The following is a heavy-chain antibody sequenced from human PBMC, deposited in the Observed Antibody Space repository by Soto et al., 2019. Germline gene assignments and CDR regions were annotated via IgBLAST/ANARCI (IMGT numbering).Heavy chain of an antibody. Sequence: GGSLRLSCAASGFTFSSYAMSWVRQAPGKGLEWVSAISGSGGSTYYADSVKGRFTISRDNSKNTLYLQMNSLRAEDTAVYYCAKANGDYRTYYYYYMDVWGKGTTVTVSS. CDR3: AKANGDYRTYYYYYMDV. D-gene: IGHD4-17*01. J-gene: IGHJ6*03. CDR1: GFTFSSYA. V-gene: IGHV3-23*01. CDR2: ISGSGGST.